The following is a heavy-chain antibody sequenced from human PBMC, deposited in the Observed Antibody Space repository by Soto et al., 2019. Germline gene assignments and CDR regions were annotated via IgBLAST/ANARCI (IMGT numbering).Heavy chain of an antibody. CDR1: GFTFSSYG. Sequence: PGGSLRLSCAASGFTFSSYGMHWVRQAPGKGLEWVAVIWYDGSNKYYADSVKGRFTISRDNSKNTLYLQMNSLRAEDTAVYYCATARGGYCSGGSCDGMDVWGQGTTVTVSS. CDR2: IWYDGSNK. CDR3: ATARGGYCSGGSCDGMDV. J-gene: IGHJ6*02. V-gene: IGHV3-33*01. D-gene: IGHD2-15*01.